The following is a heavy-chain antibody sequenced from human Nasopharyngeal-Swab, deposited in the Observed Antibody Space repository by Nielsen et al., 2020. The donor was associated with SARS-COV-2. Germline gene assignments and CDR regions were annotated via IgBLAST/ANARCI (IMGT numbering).Heavy chain of an antibody. V-gene: IGHV3-23*01. CDR2: AGGNDGST. J-gene: IGHJ4*02. Sequence: GESLKISCAASGFGFSAFAMSWVHQAPGKGLEWVSAAGGNDGSTFYADSVRGRFTISRDNSKNTLYLQMNSLRAEDTALYYCAKKYGTRGWYVGLDYWGQGPQVTVSS. D-gene: IGHD6-19*01. CDR3: AKKYGTRGWYVGLDY. CDR1: GFGFSAFA.